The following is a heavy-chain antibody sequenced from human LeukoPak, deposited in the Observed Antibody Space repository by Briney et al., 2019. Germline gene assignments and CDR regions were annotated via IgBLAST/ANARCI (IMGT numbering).Heavy chain of an antibody. CDR1: GGSISSYY. CDR2: IYTSGNT. D-gene: IGHD2-2*01. Sequence: SETLSLTCTVSGGSISSYYWNWIRQPAGKGLEWIGRIYTSGNTNYNPSLKSRVTVSVDTSKNQFSLKLSSVTAADTAVYYCARMVVVPAAMVGFDYWGQGTLVTVSS. CDR3: ARMVVVPAAMVGFDY. J-gene: IGHJ4*02. V-gene: IGHV4-4*07.